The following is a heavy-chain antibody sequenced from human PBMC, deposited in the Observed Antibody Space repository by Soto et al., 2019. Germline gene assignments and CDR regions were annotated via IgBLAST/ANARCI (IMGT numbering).Heavy chain of an antibody. CDR1: GRSISSSSYY. J-gene: IGHJ4*02. D-gene: IGHD4-17*01. V-gene: IGHV4-39*01. Sequence: SDTLSLTCTVSGRSISSSSYYWGWIRQPPGKGLEWIGSFYYSGSTYYNPSLKCRVTISVDTSKNQFSLNLSSVTAADTAVYYCARSMTTVVTLDYWGQGTLVTVS. CDR2: FYYSGST. CDR3: ARSMTTVVTLDY.